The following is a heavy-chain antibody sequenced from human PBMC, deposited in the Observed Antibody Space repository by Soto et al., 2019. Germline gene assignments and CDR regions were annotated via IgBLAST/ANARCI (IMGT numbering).Heavy chain of an antibody. CDR1: GYTFTSYY. J-gene: IGHJ6*02. V-gene: IGHV1-46*01. D-gene: IGHD3-10*01. Sequence: ASVKVSCKASGYTFTSYYMHWVRQAPGQGLEWMGIINPIGGSTSYAQKFQGRVTMTRDTSTSTVYMELSSLRSEDTAVYYCARDPPPRYYGSGSYKWGMDVWGQGTTVTVSS. CDR2: INPIGGST. CDR3: ARDPPPRYYGSGSYKWGMDV.